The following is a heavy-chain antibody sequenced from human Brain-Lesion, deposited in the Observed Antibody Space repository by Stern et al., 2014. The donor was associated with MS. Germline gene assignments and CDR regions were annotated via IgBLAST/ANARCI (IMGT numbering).Heavy chain of an antibody. CDR2: INPNSGGT. V-gene: IGHV1-2*04. J-gene: IGHJ4*02. CDR3: ARGGRYYADY. Sequence: VQLVESGAEVKKPGASVRVSCEASGNSFTHFYIHWVRQAPGQGLEGMGWINPNSGGTKFAQKFQGWVTITRDTSMTTAYMEVTSLTSDDTAVYYCARGGRYYADYWGQGTLVTVSS. D-gene: IGHD2-2*01. CDR1: GNSFTHFY.